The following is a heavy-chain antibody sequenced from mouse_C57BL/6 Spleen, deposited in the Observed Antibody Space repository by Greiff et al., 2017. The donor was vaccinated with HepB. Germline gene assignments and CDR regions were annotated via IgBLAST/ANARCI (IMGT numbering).Heavy chain of an antibody. CDR3: ERSRSSGSHYYAMDY. CDR1: GYTFTSYW. V-gene: IGHV1-69*01. D-gene: IGHD3-2*02. CDR2: IDPSDSYT. J-gene: IGHJ4*01. Sequence: QVQLQQPGAELVMPGASVKLSCKASGYTFTSYWMHWVKQRPGQGLEWIGEIDPSDSYTNYNQKFKGKSTLTVDKSSSTAYMQLSSLTSEDSAVYYCERSRSSGSHYYAMDYWGQGTSVTVSS.